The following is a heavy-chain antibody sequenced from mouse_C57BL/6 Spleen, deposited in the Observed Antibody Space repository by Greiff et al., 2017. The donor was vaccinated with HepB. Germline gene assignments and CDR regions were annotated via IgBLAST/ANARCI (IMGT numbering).Heavy chain of an antibody. CDR3: ARRDYDYDDAMDY. CDR2: ISSGSSTI. CDR1: GFTFSDYG. D-gene: IGHD2-4*01. V-gene: IGHV5-17*01. J-gene: IGHJ4*01. Sequence: EVKLVESGGGLVKPGGSLKLSCAASGFTFSDYGMHWVRQAPEKGLEWVAYISSGSSTIYYADTVKGRFTISRDNAKNTLFLQMTSLRSEDTAMYYCARRDYDYDDAMDYWGQGTSVTVSS.